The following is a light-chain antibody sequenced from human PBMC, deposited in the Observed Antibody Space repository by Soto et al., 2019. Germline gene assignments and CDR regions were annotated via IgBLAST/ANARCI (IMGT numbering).Light chain of an antibody. J-gene: IGKJ3*01. Sequence: EVVLTQSPATLSLSPGERATLSCRASQSVSSYLAWYQQKPGQTPRLLIYDASNRATGIPARFSSSGSGTDFTLTISSLEPEDFSFYFCQHRGNWPPSFGPGTKVDI. CDR2: DAS. CDR3: QHRGNWPPS. CDR1: QSVSSY. V-gene: IGKV3-11*01.